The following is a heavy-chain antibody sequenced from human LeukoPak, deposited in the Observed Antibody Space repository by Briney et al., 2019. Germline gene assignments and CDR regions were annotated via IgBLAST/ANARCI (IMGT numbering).Heavy chain of an antibody. Sequence: ASVKVSCKASGYTFSQYPLNWVRQAPGQGLEWMGWINTNTGDPSYARGFTGRFVFALDTSVSTAFLQISDLKPDDSAVYFCARQECSDVSCYPDFWGQGTLVTVSS. CDR3: ARQECSDVSCYPDF. J-gene: IGHJ4*02. V-gene: IGHV7-4-1*02. CDR1: GYTFSQYP. CDR2: INTNTGDP. D-gene: IGHD2-15*01.